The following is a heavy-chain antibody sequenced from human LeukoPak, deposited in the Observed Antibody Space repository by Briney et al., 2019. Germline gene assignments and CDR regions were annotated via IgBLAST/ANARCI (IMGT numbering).Heavy chain of an antibody. CDR1: GFTFSSYG. V-gene: IGHV3-48*02. CDR3: ARKAFIYSSGWYED. Sequence: PGGSLRLSCAASGFTFSSYGMHWVRQAPGKGLEWVSYISSSSSTIYYADSVKGRFTISRDNAKNSLYLQMNSLRDEDTAVYYCARKAFIYSSGWYEDWGQGTLVTVSS. J-gene: IGHJ4*02. CDR2: ISSSSSTI. D-gene: IGHD6-19*01.